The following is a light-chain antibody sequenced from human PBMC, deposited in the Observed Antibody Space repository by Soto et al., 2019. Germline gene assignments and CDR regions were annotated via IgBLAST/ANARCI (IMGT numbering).Light chain of an antibody. J-gene: IGKJ3*01. Sequence: EIVLTQSPGTLSLSPGERATLSCRASQSVSSSYLDWYQQRPGQAPRLLIFGASYRATGIPDRCSGSGSGTDFALTISRLEPEDFAVYYCQQYSSSPPEFTFGPGTKVD. CDR3: QQYSSSPPEFT. CDR1: QSVSSSY. V-gene: IGKV3-20*01. CDR2: GAS.